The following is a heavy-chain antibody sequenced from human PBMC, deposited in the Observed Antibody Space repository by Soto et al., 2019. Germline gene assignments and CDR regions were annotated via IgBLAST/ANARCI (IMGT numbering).Heavy chain of an antibody. CDR2: ISYGGST. V-gene: IGHV4-31*03. CDR3: SRGILV. D-gene: IGHD5-18*01. Sequence: QVQLQESGPGLVKPSQTLSLTCTVSGGSINSGGYCWSWIRQHPGKGLDWIGCISYGGSTSYNPSPNSRVTISVDTSKNQFSLKLTSVTAADTAVYYCSRGILVWGQGAMITVSS. J-gene: IGHJ4*02. CDR1: GGSINSGGYC.